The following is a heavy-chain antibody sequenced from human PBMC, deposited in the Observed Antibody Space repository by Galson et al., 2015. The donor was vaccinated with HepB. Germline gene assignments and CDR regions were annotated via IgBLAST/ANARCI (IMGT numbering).Heavy chain of an antibody. V-gene: IGHV3-33*01. CDR1: GFTFSSYG. CDR3: ARDRRFGELSPEDY. D-gene: IGHD3-10*01. CDR2: IWYDGSNK. Sequence: SLRLSCAASGFTFSSYGMHWVRQAPGKGLEWVAVIWYDGSNKYYADSVKGRFTISRDNSKNTLYLQMNSLRAEDTAVYYCARDRRFGELSPEDYWGQGTLVTVSS. J-gene: IGHJ4*02.